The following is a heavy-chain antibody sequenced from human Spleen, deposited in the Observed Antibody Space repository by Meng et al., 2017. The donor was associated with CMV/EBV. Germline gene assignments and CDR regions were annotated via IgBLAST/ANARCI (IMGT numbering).Heavy chain of an antibody. J-gene: IGHJ6*02. CDR1: GYTFTSYD. V-gene: IGHV1-8*03. CDR3: ARELEYSSSGGWNYGMDV. CDR2: MNPNSGNT. Sequence: ASVKVSCKASGYTFTSYDINWVRQATGQGLEWMGWMNPNSGNTGYAQKFQGRVTITRNTSISTAYMELSSLRSEDTAVYYCARELEYSSSGGWNYGMDVWGQGTTVTVSS. D-gene: IGHD6-6*01.